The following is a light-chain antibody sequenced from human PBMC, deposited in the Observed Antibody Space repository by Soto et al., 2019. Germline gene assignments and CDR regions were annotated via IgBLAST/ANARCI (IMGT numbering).Light chain of an antibody. CDR3: QKYNSAPRT. V-gene: IGKV1-27*01. CDR1: QGISNY. J-gene: IGKJ1*01. CDR2: AAS. Sequence: DIQMTQSPSSLSASVGDRVTITCRASQGISNYFAWYHQKPGQEPQLLLYAASTLQSRVPSRFSGSGSGTDFTLTISSLQPEDVATYYCQKYNSAPRTFGQGTKVEIK.